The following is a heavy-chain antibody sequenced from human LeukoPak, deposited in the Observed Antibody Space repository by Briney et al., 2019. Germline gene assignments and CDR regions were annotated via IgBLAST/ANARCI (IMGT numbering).Heavy chain of an antibody. V-gene: IGHV3-30*02. CDR2: IRYDGSNK. D-gene: IGHD6-13*01. CDR3: AKDRTGIAAAGAVWFDP. J-gene: IGHJ5*02. CDR1: GFTFSSYG. Sequence: GGSLRLSCAASGFTFSSYGMHWVRQAPGKGLEWVAFIRYDGSNKYYADSVKGRFTISRDNSKNTLYLQMNSLRAEDTAVYYCAKDRTGIAAAGAVWFDPWGQGTLVTVSS.